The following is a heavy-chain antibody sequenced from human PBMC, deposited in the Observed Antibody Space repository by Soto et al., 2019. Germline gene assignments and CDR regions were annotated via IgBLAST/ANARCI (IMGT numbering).Heavy chain of an antibody. CDR2: TNYRSQWHN. Sequence: SQNHSHTSNISGDSVSSNSATRNWIRQSPSRGLAWLGRTNYRSQWHNEYEESVKSRITINPDTSKNQFSLQWNSMSPEDTAVYYCARERGFLSEALDIWGRGTMVTVSS. CDR3: ARERGFLSEALDI. CDR1: GDSVSSNSAT. J-gene: IGHJ3*02. V-gene: IGHV6-1*01. D-gene: IGHD3-10*01.